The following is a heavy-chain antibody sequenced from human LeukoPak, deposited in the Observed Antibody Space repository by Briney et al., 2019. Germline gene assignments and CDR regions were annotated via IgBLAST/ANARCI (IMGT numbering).Heavy chain of an antibody. CDR1: GVSVSSYY. D-gene: IGHD5-12*01. V-gene: IGHV4-59*02. CDR2: IKSSGSS. J-gene: IGHJ5*02. CDR3: ARDGTVATLWFDP. Sequence: PSETLTLTCSVSGVSVSSYYRSWIRQPPGKGLEWIGYIKSSGSSNYNPSLKSRVTISMDTSKNQFSLRLNSVTAADTAVYYCARDGTVATLWFDPWGQKPGHRL.